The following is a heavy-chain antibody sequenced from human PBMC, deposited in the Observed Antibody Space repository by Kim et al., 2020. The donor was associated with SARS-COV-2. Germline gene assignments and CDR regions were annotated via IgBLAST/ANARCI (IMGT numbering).Heavy chain of an antibody. J-gene: IGHJ4*02. CDR1: GYTFTTYA. CDR2: INAGNGKT. D-gene: IGHD3-9*01. CDR3: ARGPDTYFED. Sequence: ASVKVSCKASGYTFTTYAIHWVRQAPGQRLEWMGLINAGNGKTKYSQKFQCRVPITRDTSATTAFMELSSLRSEDTAVYYCARGPDTYFEDWGQGTLVTVSS. V-gene: IGHV1-3*01.